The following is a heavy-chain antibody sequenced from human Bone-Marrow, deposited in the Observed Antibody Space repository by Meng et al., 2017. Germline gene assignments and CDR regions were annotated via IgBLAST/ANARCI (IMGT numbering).Heavy chain of an antibody. CDR3: AREGYSINYYYGMDV. J-gene: IGHJ6*02. Sequence: ASVKVSCKASGYTFTDYYIHWVRQAPGQGLEWMGWVNPIDGHTKYAQKFQGRVTMTRDTSIATAYMDLSGLRSDDSAVYYCAREGYSINYYYGMDVWGQGTTVTV. CDR2: VNPIDGHT. CDR1: GYTFTDYY. D-gene: IGHD5-18*01. V-gene: IGHV1-2*02.